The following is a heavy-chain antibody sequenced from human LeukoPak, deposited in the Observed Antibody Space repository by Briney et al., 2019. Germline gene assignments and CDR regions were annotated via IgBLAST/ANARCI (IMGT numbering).Heavy chain of an antibody. CDR1: GFTFSSYA. CDR3: ARLTTVTTFGYYYGMDV. CDR2: ISGSGGST. Sequence: GGSLRLSCAASGFTFSSYAMSWVRQAPGKGLEWVSAISGSGGSTYYADSVKGRFTISRDNSKNTLYLQMNSLRAEDTAVYYCARLTTVTTFGYYYGMDVWGQGTTVTVSS. D-gene: IGHD4-17*01. J-gene: IGHJ6*02. V-gene: IGHV3-23*01.